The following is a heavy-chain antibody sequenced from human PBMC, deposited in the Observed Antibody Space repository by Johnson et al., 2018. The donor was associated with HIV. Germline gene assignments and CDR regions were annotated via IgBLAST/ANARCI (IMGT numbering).Heavy chain of an antibody. Sequence: QVQLVESGGGLVKPGGSLRLSCAASGFTVSGNYMSWVRQAPGKGLEWVAVMWYDGSNKYYADSVKGRFTISRDNAKNSLYLQMNSLRAEDTALYYCARDHLTGNYAFDIWGQGTMVTVSS. CDR3: ARDHLTGNYAFDI. CDR1: GFTVSGNY. V-gene: IGHV3-33*08. CDR2: MWYDGSNK. J-gene: IGHJ3*02. D-gene: IGHD7-27*01.